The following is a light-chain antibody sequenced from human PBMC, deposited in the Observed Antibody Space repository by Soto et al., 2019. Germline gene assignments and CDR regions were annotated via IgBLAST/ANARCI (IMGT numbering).Light chain of an antibody. CDR2: DAS. Sequence: EIVWTKSPATLSLSPGERATLSCRASQSVSSYLAWYQQKPGQAPRLLIYDASNRATGIPARFSGSGSGTDFTLTISSLEPEDFEVYYCQQRSNWLFTLGPGTKVDIK. V-gene: IGKV3-11*01. CDR1: QSVSSY. J-gene: IGKJ3*01. CDR3: QQRSNWLFT.